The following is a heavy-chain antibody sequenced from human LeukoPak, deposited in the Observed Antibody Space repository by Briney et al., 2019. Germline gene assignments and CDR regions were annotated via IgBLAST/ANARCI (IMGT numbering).Heavy chain of an antibody. CDR3: ARDPDNVDTAMDNIDY. V-gene: IGHV1-46*01. CDR2: INPSGGST. Sequence: GASVKVSCKASGYTFTSYYMHWVRQAPGQGLEWMGIINPSGGSTNYAQKFQGRVTITADKSTSTAYMELSSLRSEDTAVYYCARDPDNVDTAMDNIDYWGQGTLVTVSS. D-gene: IGHD5-18*01. J-gene: IGHJ4*02. CDR1: GYTFTSYY.